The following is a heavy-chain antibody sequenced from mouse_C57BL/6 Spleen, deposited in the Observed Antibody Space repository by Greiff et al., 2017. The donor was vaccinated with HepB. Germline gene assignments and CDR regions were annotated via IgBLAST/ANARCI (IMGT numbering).Heavy chain of an antibody. D-gene: IGHD1-1*01. CDR1: GYSITSGYF. CDR2: ISYDGSN. V-gene: IGHV3-6*01. J-gene: IGHJ1*03. Sequence: EVQLVESGPGLVKPSQSLSLTCSVSGYSITSGYFWYWIRQLPGNKLEWLGYISYDGSNNYNPSLKNRISITRDTTKNQFFLKLNSVTTEDTATYYCARDYYGSSSGYFDVWGTGTTVTVSS. CDR3: ARDYYGSSSGYFDV.